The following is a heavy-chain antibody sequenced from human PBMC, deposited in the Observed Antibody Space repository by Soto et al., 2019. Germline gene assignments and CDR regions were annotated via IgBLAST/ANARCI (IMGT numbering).Heavy chain of an antibody. CDR3: ARVTNGDDGFDS. D-gene: IGHD2-8*01. V-gene: IGHV4-59*01. CDR1: GDSISSYS. CDR2: IYYTGST. Sequence: PSETLSLTCNVSGDSISSYSWSWIRQPPGKGLEWIGYIYYTGSTKYNPSLKSRVTILLDTSKNQFSLKLSSVTAADTAVYYCARVTNGDDGFDSWGQGTRVTVSS. J-gene: IGHJ3*02.